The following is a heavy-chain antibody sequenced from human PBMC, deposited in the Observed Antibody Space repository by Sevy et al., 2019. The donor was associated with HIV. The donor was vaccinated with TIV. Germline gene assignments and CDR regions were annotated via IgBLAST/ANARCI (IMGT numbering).Heavy chain of an antibody. Sequence: GESLKISCKGSGYSFTSYWIGWVRQMPGKGLESMGIIYPGDSDTGYSPSFQGQVTISADKSISTAYLQWSSLKASDTAMYYCARPTFDFWSGYETLDYWGQGTLVTVSS. J-gene: IGHJ4*02. CDR1: GYSFTSYW. CDR2: IYPGDSDT. CDR3: ARPTFDFWSGYETLDY. D-gene: IGHD3-3*01. V-gene: IGHV5-51*01.